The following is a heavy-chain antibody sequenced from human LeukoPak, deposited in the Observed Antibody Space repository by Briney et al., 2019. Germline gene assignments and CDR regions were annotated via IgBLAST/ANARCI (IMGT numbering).Heavy chain of an antibody. CDR1: GFTFSSYA. V-gene: IGHV3-30*04. Sequence: PGGSLRLSCAASGFTFSSYAMHWVRQAPGKGLEWVAVISYDGSNKYYADSVKGRFTISRDNSKNTVYLQMNSLRAEDTAVYYCAKEIYYGSGSFPDYWGQGTLVTVSS. CDR3: AKEIYYGSGSFPDY. J-gene: IGHJ4*02. CDR2: ISYDGSNK. D-gene: IGHD3-10*01.